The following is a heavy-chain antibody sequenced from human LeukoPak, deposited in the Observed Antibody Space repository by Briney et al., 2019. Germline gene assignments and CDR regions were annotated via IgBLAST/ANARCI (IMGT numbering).Heavy chain of an antibody. J-gene: IGHJ4*02. D-gene: IGHD3-22*01. CDR3: ARDWELNYYDSSGFDY. CDR1: GGSISSYY. V-gene: IGHV4-4*07. Sequence: SETLSLTCTVSGGSISSYYWSWIRQPAGKGLEWIGRIYTSGSTNYNPSLKSRVTMSVDTSKNQFPLKLSSVTAADTAVYYCARDWELNYYDSSGFDYWGQGTLVTVSS. CDR2: IYTSGST.